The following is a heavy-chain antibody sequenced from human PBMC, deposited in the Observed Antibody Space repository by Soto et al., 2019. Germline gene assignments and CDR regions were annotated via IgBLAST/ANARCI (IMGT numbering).Heavy chain of an antibody. CDR2: ISGTGVNT. V-gene: IGHV3-23*01. D-gene: IGHD6-6*01. J-gene: IGHJ5*02. CDR3: AKDSVHNLYRTSSLEDCFGP. Sequence: VGSLRLSCEASGVIFSSYAITWVRQAPGKGLEWVSTISGTGVNTYYADSVKGRFTVSRDNSKNTVWLQMNSLRAADSSVYYCAKDSVHNLYRTSSLEDCFGPWGQGTLVTVSS. CDR1: GVIFSSYA.